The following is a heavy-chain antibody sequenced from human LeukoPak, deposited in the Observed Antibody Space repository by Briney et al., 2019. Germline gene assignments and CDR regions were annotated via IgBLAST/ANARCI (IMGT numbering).Heavy chain of an antibody. CDR1: GFTFTTSA. CDR3: AAAPNYYGSGSYSFDN. V-gene: IGHV1-58*01. CDR2: IVVGSANT. J-gene: IGHJ4*02. D-gene: IGHD3-10*01. Sequence: SVKVSCKASGFTFTTSAVQWVRHARGQRLEWIGWIVVGSANTNYAQKFQERVTITRDMSTRTAYMELSSLRSEDTAVYYCAAAPNYYGSGSYSFDNWGQGTLVTVSS.